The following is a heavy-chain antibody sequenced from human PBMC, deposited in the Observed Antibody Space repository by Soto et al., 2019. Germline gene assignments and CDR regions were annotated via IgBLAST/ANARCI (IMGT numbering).Heavy chain of an antibody. CDR2: IYPGDSDT. D-gene: IGHD2-8*02. J-gene: IGHJ5*01. V-gene: IGHV5-51*01. CDR1: GYAFSSYW. CDR3: ARGYCTATICDPWFDS. Sequence: SGESLKISCQGSGYAFSSYWIAWVRQMPGKGLEWMGIIYPGDSDTRYSPSFQGQVTISVDKSITTAYLQWSSLKASDTAMYYCARGYCTATICDPWFDSWGQGTLVTVSS.